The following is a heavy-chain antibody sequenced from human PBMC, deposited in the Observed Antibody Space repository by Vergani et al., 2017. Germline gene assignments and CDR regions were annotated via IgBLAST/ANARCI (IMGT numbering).Heavy chain of an antibody. V-gene: IGHV1-8*02. D-gene: IGHD6-6*01. Sequence: QVQLVQSGAEVKKPGSSVKVSCKASGGTFSSYTISWVRQAPGQGLEWMGWMNPNSGNTGYAQKFQGRVTMTRNTSISTAYMELSSLRSEDTAVYYCASFVGGYYGMDVWGQGTTVTVSS. CDR3: ASFVGGYYGMDV. CDR2: MNPNSGNT. J-gene: IGHJ6*02. CDR1: GGTFSSYT.